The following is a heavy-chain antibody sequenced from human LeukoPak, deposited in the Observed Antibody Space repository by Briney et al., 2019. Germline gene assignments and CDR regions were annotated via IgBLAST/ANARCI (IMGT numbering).Heavy chain of an antibody. CDR2: IYYSGST. CDR3: ARVGDDSSWYSEV. CDR1: GGSISSGDYY. V-gene: IGHV4-30-4*01. Sequence: PSLTLSLTCTVSGGSISSGDYYWSWIRQPPGKGLEWIGYIYYSGSTYYNPSLKSRVTISVDTSKNQFSLKLSSVTAADTAVYYCARVGDDSSWYSEVWGQGTLVTVSS. J-gene: IGHJ4*02. D-gene: IGHD6-13*01.